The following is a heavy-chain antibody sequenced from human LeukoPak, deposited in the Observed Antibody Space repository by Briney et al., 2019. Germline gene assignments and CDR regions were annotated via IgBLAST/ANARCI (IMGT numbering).Heavy chain of an antibody. CDR1: GFTFISYS. D-gene: IGHD6-13*01. J-gene: IGHJ4*02. V-gene: IGHV3-48*01. CDR3: ARDIYSSNSFDY. Sequence: GGSLRLSCAASGFTFISYSMTWVRQAPGKGLEWVSYINSGSSTMYYADSVKGRFTISRDNGKTSLYLQMNSLRAEDTAVYYCARDIYSSNSFDYWGQGTLVTVSS. CDR2: INSGSSTM.